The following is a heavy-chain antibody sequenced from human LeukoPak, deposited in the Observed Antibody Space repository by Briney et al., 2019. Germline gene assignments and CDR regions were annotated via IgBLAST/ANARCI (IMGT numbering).Heavy chain of an antibody. D-gene: IGHD2-8*01. V-gene: IGHV4-31*03. CDR3: ARGLYSIVDY. Sequence: PSHTLTLSCTVSGGSISSGGYYWSWIRQHPVKGLEWMGYIDYSGSTHYNPSLKSRVTISRDTSKNQFSLKLSSVTAADTAVYYCARGLYSIVDYWGQGTLVTVSS. J-gene: IGHJ4*02. CDR1: GGSISSGGYY. CDR2: IDYSGST.